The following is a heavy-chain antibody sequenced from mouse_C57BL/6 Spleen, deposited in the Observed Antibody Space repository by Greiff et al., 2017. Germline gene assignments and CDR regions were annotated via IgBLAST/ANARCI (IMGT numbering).Heavy chain of an antibody. D-gene: IGHD2-2*01. J-gene: IGHJ4*01. CDR3: ARTVTGAMDY. Sequence: QVQLKQSGAELVRPGSSVKLSCKASGYTFTSYWMDWVKQRPGQGLEWIGNIYPSDSETHYNQKFKDKATLTVDKSSSTAYMQLSSLTSEDSAVYYCARTVTGAMDYWGQGTSVTVSS. CDR2: IYPSDSET. CDR1: GYTFTSYW. V-gene: IGHV1-61*01.